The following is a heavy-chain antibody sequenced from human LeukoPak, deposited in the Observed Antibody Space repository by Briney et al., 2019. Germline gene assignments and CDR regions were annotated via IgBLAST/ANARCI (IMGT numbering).Heavy chain of an antibody. CDR2: INPNSGGT. CDR1: GYTFTGYY. J-gene: IGHJ4*02. D-gene: IGHD5-12*01. V-gene: IGHV1-2*02. CDR3: ARVKWGMVATYDY. Sequence: ASVKVSCKASGYTFTGYYMHWVRQAPGQGLEWMGWINPNSGGTNYAQKFQGRVTMTRDTSISTAYMELRSLRSDDTAMYYCARVKWGMVATYDYWGQGTLVTVSS.